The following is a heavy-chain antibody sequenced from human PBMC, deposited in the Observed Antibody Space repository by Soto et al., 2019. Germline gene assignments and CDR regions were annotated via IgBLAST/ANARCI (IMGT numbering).Heavy chain of an antibody. CDR1: GYTFTSYA. CDR3: AKERYTGTRYAGDPFAI. CDR2: INAGNGNT. Sequence: ASVKVSCKASGYTFTSYAMHWVRQAPGQSLEWMGWINAGNGNTKYSQKFQGRVTITRDTSASTAYMELSSLRSEDTAVYYCAKERYTGTRYAGDPFAIWGRGTMVTVSS. D-gene: IGHD1-1*01. V-gene: IGHV1-3*01. J-gene: IGHJ3*02.